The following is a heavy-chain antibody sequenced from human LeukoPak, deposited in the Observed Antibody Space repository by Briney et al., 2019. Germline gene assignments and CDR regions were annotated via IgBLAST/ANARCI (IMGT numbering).Heavy chain of an antibody. CDR3: ARTEAFFQWLFDY. CDR1: GGSISSSSYY. J-gene: IGHJ4*02. Sequence: SETLSLTCTVSGGSISSSSYYWGWIRQPPGKGLEWIGSIYYSGSTHYNPSLKSRVTISVDTSKNQFSLKLSSVTAADTAVYYCARTEAFFQWLFDYWGQGTLVTVSS. V-gene: IGHV4-39*01. D-gene: IGHD6-19*01. CDR2: IYYSGST.